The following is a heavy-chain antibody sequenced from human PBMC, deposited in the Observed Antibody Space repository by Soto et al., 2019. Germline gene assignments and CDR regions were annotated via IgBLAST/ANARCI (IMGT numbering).Heavy chain of an antibody. Sequence: PSETLSLTCTVSGGSVSSDTYYWRWIRQPPGKGLEWIGHIYYTGSTNYNPSLKSRVTMSVDTSKNQFSLTLYSVTSADTAMYYCAGGPCVGGGDCYCDYGGQGALVTVSS. J-gene: IGHJ4*02. V-gene: IGHV4-61*01. CDR3: AGGPCVGGGDCYCDY. D-gene: IGHD2-21*02. CDR2: IYYTGST. CDR1: GGSVSSDTYY.